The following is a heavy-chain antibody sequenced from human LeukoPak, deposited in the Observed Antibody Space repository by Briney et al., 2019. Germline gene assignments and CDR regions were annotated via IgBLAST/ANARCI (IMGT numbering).Heavy chain of an antibody. J-gene: IGHJ6*02. CDR2: INWKGGSS. Sequence: PGGSLRLSCAASGFTFDDYGMSWVRQVPGKGLEWVSGINWKGGSSGYADSVKGRFTISRDNAKNSLYLQMNSLRAEDTAVYYCARGSRVVVAARGYYGMDVWGQGTTVTVSS. CDR1: GFTFDDYG. CDR3: ARGSRVVVAARGYYGMDV. D-gene: IGHD2-15*01. V-gene: IGHV3-20*04.